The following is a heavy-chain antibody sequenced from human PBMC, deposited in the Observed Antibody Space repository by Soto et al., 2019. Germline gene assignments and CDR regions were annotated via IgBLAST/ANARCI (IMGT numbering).Heavy chain of an antibody. CDR1: GGSISSSSYY. CDR2: IYYSGST. J-gene: IGHJ4*02. CDR3: ARPNDYWNGYGPFDY. D-gene: IGHD3-3*01. Sequence: PSETLSLTCTVSGGSISSSSYYWGWIRQPPGKGLEWIGSIYYSGSTYYNPSLKSRVTISVDTSKNQFSLKLSSVTAADTAVYYCARPNDYWNGYGPFDYWGQGSLVTVSS. V-gene: IGHV4-39*01.